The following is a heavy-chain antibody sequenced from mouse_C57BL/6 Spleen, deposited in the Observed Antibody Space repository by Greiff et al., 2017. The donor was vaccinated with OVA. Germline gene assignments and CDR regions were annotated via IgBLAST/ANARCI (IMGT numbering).Heavy chain of an antibody. J-gene: IGHJ2*01. D-gene: IGHD1-1*01. Sequence: QVQLQQPGAELVKPGASVKMSCKASGYTFTSYWITWVKQRPGQGLEWIGDIYPGSGSTNYNEKFKSKATLTVDTSSSTAYMQLSSLTSKDSAVYYCARIYYCGSSSYFDYWGQGTTLTVSS. CDR2: IYPGSGST. V-gene: IGHV1-55*01. CDR1: GYTFTSYW. CDR3: ARIYYCGSSSYFDY.